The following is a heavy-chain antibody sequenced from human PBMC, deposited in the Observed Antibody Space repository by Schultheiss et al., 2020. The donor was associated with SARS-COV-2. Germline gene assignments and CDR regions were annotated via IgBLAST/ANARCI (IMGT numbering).Heavy chain of an antibody. CDR2: IYYSGST. V-gene: IGHV4-39*02. J-gene: IGHJ4*02. CDR1: GGSISSSSYY. D-gene: IGHD3-9*01. Sequence: SETLSLTCTVSGGSISSSSYYWGWIRQPPGKGLEWIGSIYYSGSTYYNPSLKSRVTISVDTSKNQFSLKLSSVTAADTAVYYCAREYFEDHHKKQIDYWGQGTLVTVSS. CDR3: AREYFEDHHKKQIDY.